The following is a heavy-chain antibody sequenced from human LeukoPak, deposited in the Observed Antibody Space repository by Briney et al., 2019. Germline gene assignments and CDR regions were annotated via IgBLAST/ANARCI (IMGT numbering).Heavy chain of an antibody. J-gene: IGHJ4*02. CDR3: ARARGWSRPTAFDY. Sequence: PSETLSLTCAVYGGSFSGYYWSWIRQPPGKGLEWIGEINHSGSTNYNPSLKSRVTISVDTSKNQFSLKLSSVTAADTAVYYCARARGWSRPTAFDYWGQGTLVTVSS. CDR1: GGSFSGYY. CDR2: INHSGST. V-gene: IGHV4-34*01. D-gene: IGHD6-19*01.